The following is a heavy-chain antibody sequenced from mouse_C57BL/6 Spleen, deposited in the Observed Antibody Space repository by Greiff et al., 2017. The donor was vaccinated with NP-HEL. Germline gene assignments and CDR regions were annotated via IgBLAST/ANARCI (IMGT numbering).Heavy chain of an antibody. J-gene: IGHJ4*01. D-gene: IGHD4-1*01. CDR2: IWSGGST. Sequence: VKLMESGPGLVQPSQSLSITCTVSGFSLTSYGVHWVRQSPGKGLEWLGVIWSGGSTDYNAAFISRLSISKDNSKSQVFFKMNSLQADDTAIYYCAREANWDLYYYAMDYWGQGTSVTVSS. CDR1: GFSLTSYG. CDR3: AREANWDLYYYAMDY. V-gene: IGHV2-2*01.